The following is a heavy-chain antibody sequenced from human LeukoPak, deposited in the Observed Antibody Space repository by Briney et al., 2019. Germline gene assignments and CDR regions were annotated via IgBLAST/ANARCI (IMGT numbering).Heavy chain of an antibody. Sequence: PGRSLRLSCAASGFTFSSYGMHWVRQAPGKGLEWVAVISYDGSNKYYADSVKGRFTISRDNSKNTLYLQMSSLRAEDTALYYCVRELTGEGNWFDPWGQGALVTVSS. CDR1: GFTFSSYG. D-gene: IGHD7-27*01. V-gene: IGHV3-30*03. J-gene: IGHJ5*02. CDR3: VRELTGEGNWFDP. CDR2: ISYDGSNK.